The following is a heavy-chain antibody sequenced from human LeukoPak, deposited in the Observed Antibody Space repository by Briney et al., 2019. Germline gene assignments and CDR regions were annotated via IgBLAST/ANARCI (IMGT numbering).Heavy chain of an antibody. D-gene: IGHD3-10*01. CDR2: LYSGGNT. V-gene: IGHV3-53*01. CDR3: ARESGFGELFPYAFDI. J-gene: IGHJ3*02. CDR1: GFTVSNNY. Sequence: GGSLRLSCAASGFTVSNNYMSWVSQAPGKGLEWVSVLYSGGNTYYTDSVKGRFAISRDYSRNTVYLQMNSLRAEGTAVYYCARESGFGELFPYAFDIWGQGTVVTVSS.